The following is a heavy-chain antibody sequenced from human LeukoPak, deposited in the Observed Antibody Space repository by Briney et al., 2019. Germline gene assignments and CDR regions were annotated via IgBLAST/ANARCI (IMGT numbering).Heavy chain of an antibody. V-gene: IGHV3-53*01. D-gene: IGHD3-9*01. CDR3: AREALRYFDWLSFNFDY. CDR2: IYSGST. Sequence: GGSLRLSCTVSGFTVTSNSMSWVRQAPGKGLEWVSFIYSGSTHYSDSVKGRFTISRDNSKNTLYLQMNSLRAEDTAVYYCAREALRYFDWLSFNFDYWGQGTLVTVSS. J-gene: IGHJ4*02. CDR1: GFTVTSNS.